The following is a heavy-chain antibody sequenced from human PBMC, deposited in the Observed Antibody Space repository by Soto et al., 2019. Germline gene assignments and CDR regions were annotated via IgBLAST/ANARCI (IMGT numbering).Heavy chain of an antibody. Sequence: QVQLVESGGGVVQPGRSLRLSCAASGFTFSSYGMHWVRQAPGKGLEWVAVISYDGSNKYYADSVKGRFTISRDNSKNTLYLQMNSLRAEDTAVYYCATTRGGYGDAFDIWGQGTMVTVSS. CDR2: ISYDGSNK. CDR1: GFTFSSYG. V-gene: IGHV3-30*03. CDR3: ATTRGGYGDAFDI. J-gene: IGHJ3*02. D-gene: IGHD3-22*01.